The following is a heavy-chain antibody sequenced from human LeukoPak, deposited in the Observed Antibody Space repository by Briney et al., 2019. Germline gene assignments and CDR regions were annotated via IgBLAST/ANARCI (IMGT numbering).Heavy chain of an antibody. CDR3: ARERSVGATTWLDY. D-gene: IGHD1-26*01. Sequence: GSLSLSCAASGFTFSSYSMNWVRPAPGKGLEWVSSISSSSSYIYYADSVKGRFTISRDNAKNSLYLQMNSLRAEDTAVYYCARERSVGATTWLDYWGQGTLVTVSS. CDR2: ISSSSSYI. CDR1: GFTFSSYS. V-gene: IGHV3-21*01. J-gene: IGHJ4*02.